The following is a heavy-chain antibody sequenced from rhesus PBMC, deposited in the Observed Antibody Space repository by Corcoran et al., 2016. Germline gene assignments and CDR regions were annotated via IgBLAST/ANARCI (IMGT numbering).Heavy chain of an antibody. D-gene: IGHD5-24*01. V-gene: IGHV4-73*01. Sequence: QVQLQQWGEGLVKPSETLSLTCAVYGGSISGYYYWSWIRQPPGKGLEWICLIYGNSASTNYNPSLKNRVTISKDTSQNQFSLKLSSVTAADTAVYYCARDRGWIYSGYFDYWGQGVLVTVSS. J-gene: IGHJ4*01. CDR1: GGSISGYYY. CDR2: IYGNSAST. CDR3: ARDRGWIYSGYFDY.